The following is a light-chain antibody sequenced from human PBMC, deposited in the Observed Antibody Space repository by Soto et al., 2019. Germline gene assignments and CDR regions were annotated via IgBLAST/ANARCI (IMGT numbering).Light chain of an antibody. J-gene: IGKJ1*01. CDR1: SSISSY. CDR2: DAS. CDR3: QQSYITPLWT. Sequence: DIQLTQTPYSLSASVGYKATITCPPTSSISSYLNWVQQKPGKAPKLLIYDASSLQTGVPSRFSGSGSGTDLSLTISSLQPEDFAAYECQQSYITPLWTFGQGTKVDIK. V-gene: IGKV1-39*01.